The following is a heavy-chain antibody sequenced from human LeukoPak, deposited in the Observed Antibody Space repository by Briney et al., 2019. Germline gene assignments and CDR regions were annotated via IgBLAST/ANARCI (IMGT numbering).Heavy chain of an antibody. CDR2: ISGSGGIT. Sequence: GGSLRLSCAASGFTFSSYWMSRVRQAPGKGLEWVSGISGSGGITHYADSVRGRFTISRDNSKNTLYLQMNSLRAEDTAVYYCAKDPTDFDSSGQTYFDYWGQGTLVTVSS. CDR3: AKDPTDFDSSGQTYFDY. J-gene: IGHJ4*02. V-gene: IGHV3-23*01. CDR1: GFTFSSYW. D-gene: IGHD3-22*01.